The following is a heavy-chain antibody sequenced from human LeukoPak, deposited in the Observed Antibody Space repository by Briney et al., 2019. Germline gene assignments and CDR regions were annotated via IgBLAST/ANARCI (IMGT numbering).Heavy chain of an antibody. J-gene: IGHJ4*02. CDR2: IKQDGSEK. D-gene: IGHD3-10*01. CDR3: ARDVDYGSGSYEYYFDY. V-gene: IGHV3-7*01. CDR1: GFTFSSYW. Sequence: QPGGSLRLFCAASGFTFSSYWMSWVRQAPGKGLEWVANIKQDGSEKYYADSVKGRLTISRGNAKNSLYLQMNSLRAEDTAVYYCARDVDYGSGSYEYYFDYWGQGTLVTVSS.